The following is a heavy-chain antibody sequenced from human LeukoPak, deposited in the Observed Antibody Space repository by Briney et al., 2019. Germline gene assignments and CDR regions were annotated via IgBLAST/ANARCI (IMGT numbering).Heavy chain of an antibody. J-gene: IGHJ6*02. CDR3: AKGDYYDTTDLDV. CDR2: ISDNGGST. CDR1: GFTFNSYA. D-gene: IGHD3-22*01. V-gene: IGHV3-23*01. Sequence: PGGSLKLPCTASGFTFNSYAMGWVRQAPGKGLEWVSGISDNGGSTYYADSVEGRFTISRDNSKNTLYLQMNSLRVEDTAVYYCAKGDYYDTTDLDVWGQGTTVTVSS.